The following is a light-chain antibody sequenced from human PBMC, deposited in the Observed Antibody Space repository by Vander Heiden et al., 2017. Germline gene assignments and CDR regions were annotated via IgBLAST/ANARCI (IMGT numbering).Light chain of an antibody. CDR3: AAWDDSLSGPG. Sequence: QSLLTQPPSASGTPGQRLTIPCSGSSANIGSNYVYWYQRLPGTAPKHLVYGNNQRPSGVPDRFSGSKSGTSASLAISGLRAEDEADYDCAAWDDSLSGPGFGGGTKLTVL. V-gene: IGLV1-47*01. J-gene: IGLJ3*02. CDR1: SANIGSNY. CDR2: GNN.